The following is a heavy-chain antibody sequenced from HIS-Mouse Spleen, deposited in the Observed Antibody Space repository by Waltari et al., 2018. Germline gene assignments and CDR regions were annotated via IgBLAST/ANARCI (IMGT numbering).Heavy chain of an antibody. Sequence: QLQLQESGPGLVKPSETLSLTCTVPGGSISSSSYHWGWFLQPPGKGLEWIGSIYYSGSNYYNPSLKSRVTISVDTSKNQFSLKLSSVTAADTAVYYCAREIPYSSSWYDWYFDLWGRGTLVTVSS. CDR1: GGSISSSSYH. D-gene: IGHD6-13*01. V-gene: IGHV4-39*07. CDR3: AREIPYSSSWYDWYFDL. J-gene: IGHJ2*01. CDR2: IYYSGSN.